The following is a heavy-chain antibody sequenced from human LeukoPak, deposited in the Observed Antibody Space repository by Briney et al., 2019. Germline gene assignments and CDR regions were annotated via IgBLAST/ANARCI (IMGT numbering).Heavy chain of an antibody. J-gene: IGHJ4*02. CDR1: GFTFSSYA. CDR2: ISYDGSNK. V-gene: IGHV3-30*04. D-gene: IGHD2-2*01. Sequence: GGSLRLSCAASGFTFSSYAMHWVRQAPGKGLEWVAVISYDGSNKYYADSVKGRFTISRDNSKNTLYLQMNSLRAEDTAVYYCARSSRGVGFDYWGQGTLVTVSS. CDR3: ARSSRGVGFDY.